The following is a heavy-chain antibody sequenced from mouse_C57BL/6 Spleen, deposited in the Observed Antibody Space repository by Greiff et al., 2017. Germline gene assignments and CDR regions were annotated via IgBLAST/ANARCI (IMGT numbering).Heavy chain of an antibody. D-gene: IGHD2-2*01. J-gene: IGHJ4*01. Sequence: QVQLQQPGAELVRPGSSVKLSCKASGYTFTSYWMPWVKQRPIQGLEWIGNIDPSDSETHYNQKFKDKATLTVDKSSSTAYMQLSSLTSEDSAVYYGGRYYGYDDYYAMDYWGQGTSVTVSS. V-gene: IGHV1-52*01. CDR1: GYTFTSYW. CDR2: IDPSDSET. CDR3: GRYYGYDDYYAMDY.